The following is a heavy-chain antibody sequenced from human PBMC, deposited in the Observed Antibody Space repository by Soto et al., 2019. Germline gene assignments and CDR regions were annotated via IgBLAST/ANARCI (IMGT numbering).Heavy chain of an antibody. CDR2: MNPNSGNT. CDR1: GYTFTSYD. D-gene: IGHD5-12*01. V-gene: IGHV1-8*01. Sequence: QVQLVQSGAEVKKPGVSVKVSCKASGYTFTSYDINWVRQATGQGLEWMGWMNPNSGNTGYAQKFQGRVTMTRNTSISTAYMELSSLRSEDTAVYYCAREDSGYAGFWFDPWGQGTLVTVSS. CDR3: AREDSGYAGFWFDP. J-gene: IGHJ5*02.